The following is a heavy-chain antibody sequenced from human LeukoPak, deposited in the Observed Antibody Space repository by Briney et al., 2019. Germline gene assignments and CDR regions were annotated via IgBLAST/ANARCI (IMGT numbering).Heavy chain of an antibody. CDR3: AKGSIVGANNWFDP. CDR1: GFSFSTYW. D-gene: IGHD1-26*01. J-gene: IGHJ5*02. CDR2: IKQDGSEK. Sequence: GGSLRLSCVASGFSFSTYWMSWVRQAPGKGLEWAANIKQDGSEKYYVDSVKGRFSISRDNAKNSVFLQMNSLRAEDTAVYYCAKGSIVGANNWFDPWGQGTLVTVSS. V-gene: IGHV3-7*03.